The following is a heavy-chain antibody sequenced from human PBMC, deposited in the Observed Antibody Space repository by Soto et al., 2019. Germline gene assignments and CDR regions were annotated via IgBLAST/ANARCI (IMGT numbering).Heavy chain of an antibody. Sequence: GGSLRLSCAASGFTFSSYAMSWVRQAPGKGLEWVSAISGSGGSTYYADSVKGRFTISRDNSKDTLYLQMNSLRAEDTAVYYCAKGNRNVENFDYWGQGTLVTVSS. V-gene: IGHV3-23*01. J-gene: IGHJ4*02. D-gene: IGHD1-1*01. CDR2: ISGSGGST. CDR1: GFTFSSYA. CDR3: AKGNRNVENFDY.